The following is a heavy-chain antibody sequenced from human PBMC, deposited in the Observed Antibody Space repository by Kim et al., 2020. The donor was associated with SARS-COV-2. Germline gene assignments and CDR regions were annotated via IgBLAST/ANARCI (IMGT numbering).Heavy chain of an antibody. V-gene: IGHV4-39*01. CDR3: ATDEGKQQLVPEFDP. D-gene: IGHD6-13*01. J-gene: IGHJ5*02. Sequence: PSLKSRVTISVDTSKNQFSLKLSSVTAADTAVYYCATDEGKQQLVPEFDPWGQGTLVTVSS.